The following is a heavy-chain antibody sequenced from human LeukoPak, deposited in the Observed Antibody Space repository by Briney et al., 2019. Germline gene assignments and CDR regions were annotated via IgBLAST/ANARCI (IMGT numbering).Heavy chain of an antibody. Sequence: QPGGSLRLSCVVSGFTLSTYQLNWVRKAPGQGLVGVAYIGSSGNRIYYSDSVKGRFTISRANAKNSLYLQTNSPRVGDTAGYERVREGQAIAAAVDAWGEGNPVTVSS. D-gene: IGHD6-25*01. CDR3: VREGQAIAAAVDA. CDR2: IGSSGNRI. J-gene: IGHJ6*04. V-gene: IGHV3-48*03. CDR1: GFTLSTYQ.